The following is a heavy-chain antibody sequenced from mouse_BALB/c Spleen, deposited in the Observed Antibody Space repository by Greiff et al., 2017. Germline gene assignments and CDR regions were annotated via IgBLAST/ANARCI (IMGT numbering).Heavy chain of an antibody. CDR1: GFNIKDTY. CDR3: ARSSYYGVFDV. D-gene: IGHD1-1*01. Sequence: EVQLQQSGAELVKPGASVKLSCTASGFNIKDTYMHWVKQRPEQGLEWIGRIDPANGNTKYDPKFQGKATITADTSSNTAYLQLSSLTSEDTAVYYCARSSYYGVFDVWGAGTTVTVSS. J-gene: IGHJ1*01. CDR2: IDPANGNT. V-gene: IGHV14-3*02.